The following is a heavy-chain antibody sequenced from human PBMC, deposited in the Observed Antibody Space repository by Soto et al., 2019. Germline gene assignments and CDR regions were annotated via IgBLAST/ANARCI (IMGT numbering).Heavy chain of an antibody. V-gene: IGHV4-59*08. CDR2: IYYSGST. J-gene: IGHJ4*02. CDR1: GGSISSYY. D-gene: IGHD5-18*01. CDR3: ARGYSYGDYFDY. Sequence: TSETLSLTCTVSGGSISSYYWSWIRQPPGKGLEWIGYIYYSGSTNYNPSLKSRVTISVDTSKNQFSLKLSSVTAADTAVYYCARGYSYGDYFDYWGQGTLVTVSS.